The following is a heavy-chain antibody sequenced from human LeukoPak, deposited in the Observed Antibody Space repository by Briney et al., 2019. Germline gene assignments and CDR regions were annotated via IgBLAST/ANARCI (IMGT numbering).Heavy chain of an antibody. CDR2: IHYSGST. CDR3: AEWPRPNDAFDI. D-gene: IGHD5-12*01. CDR1: DGSVSSGNYY. Sequence: SETLSLTCIVSDGSVSSGNYYWSWIRQPPGTGLEWIGYIHYSGSTKYNPSLKSRVTISVDTSKNQFSLRLSSVTAADTAVYYCAEWPRPNDAFDIWGQGTMVTVSS. J-gene: IGHJ3*02. V-gene: IGHV4-61*01.